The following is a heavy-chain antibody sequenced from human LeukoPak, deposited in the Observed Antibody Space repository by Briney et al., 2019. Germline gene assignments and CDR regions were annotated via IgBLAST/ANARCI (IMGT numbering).Heavy chain of an antibody. CDR2: IYYSGST. CDR3: ARDHCSGGSCYLDY. Sequence: PSETLSLTCTVSGGSISSGGYYWSWIRQHPGKGLEWIGYIYYSGSTYYNPPLKSRVTISVDTSKNQFSLKLSSVTAADTAVYYCARDHCSGGSCYLDYWGQGTLVTVSS. CDR1: GGSISSGGYY. D-gene: IGHD2-15*01. J-gene: IGHJ4*02. V-gene: IGHV4-31*03.